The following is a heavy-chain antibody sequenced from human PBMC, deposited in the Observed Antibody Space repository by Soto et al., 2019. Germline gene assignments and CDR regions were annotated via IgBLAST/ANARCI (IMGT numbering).Heavy chain of an antibody. CDR3: ARATDFWSHMDV. CDR2: ILVSDST. V-gene: IGHV3-23*01. D-gene: IGHD3-3*01. J-gene: IGHJ6*02. CDR1: GFICSSYD. Sequence: PGGSLRLSCAASGFICSSYDMSWVRQAPGKALEWVSTILVSDSTHYEDSVRGRFTISRDRSKNTVYLQMNSLRAEDTAVYYCARATDFWSHMDVWGQGTTVTAP.